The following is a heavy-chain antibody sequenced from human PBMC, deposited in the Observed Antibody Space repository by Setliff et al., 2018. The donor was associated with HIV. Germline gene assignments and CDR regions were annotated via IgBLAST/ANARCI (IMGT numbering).Heavy chain of an antibody. Sequence: SETLSLTCAVSGYSISSGYYWGWIRQPPGKGLEWIGNIYDSGHTFYNPSLKSRVTISVDTSKNQFSLKLTSVTAADTAVYYCATRPADSKWYGVFDYWGQGTLVTVSS. J-gene: IGHJ4*02. D-gene: IGHD6-13*01. CDR3: ATRPADSKWYGVFDY. V-gene: IGHV4-38-2*01. CDR1: GYSISSGYY. CDR2: IYDSGHT.